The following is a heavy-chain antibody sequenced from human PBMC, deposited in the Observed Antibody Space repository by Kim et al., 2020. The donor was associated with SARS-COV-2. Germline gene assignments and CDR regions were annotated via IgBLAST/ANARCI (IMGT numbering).Heavy chain of an antibody. CDR3: ARPGTSGSYWYASYGSSYGMDV. J-gene: IGHJ6*02. CDR2: IYYSGST. CDR1: GGSISSSSYY. V-gene: IGHV4-39*01. Sequence: SETLSLTCTVSGGSISSSSYYWGWIRQPPGKGLEWIGSIYYSGSTYYNPSLKSRVTISVDTSKNQFSLKLSSVTAADTAVYYCARPGTSGSYWYASYGSSYGMDVWGQGTTVTVSS. D-gene: IGHD1-26*01.